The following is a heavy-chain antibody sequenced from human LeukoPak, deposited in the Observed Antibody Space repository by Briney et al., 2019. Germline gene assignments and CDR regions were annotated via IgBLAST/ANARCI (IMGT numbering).Heavy chain of an antibody. CDR2: INPNSGGT. J-gene: IGHJ3*02. CDR3: ARDRVVATASYAFDI. CDR1: GYTFTGYY. V-gene: IGHV1-2*02. D-gene: IGHD5-12*01. Sequence: ASVKVSCKASGYTFTGYYMHWVRQAPGQGLEWMGWINPNSGGTNYAQEFQGRVTMTRDTSISTAYMELSRLRSDDTAVYYCARDRVVATASYAFDIWGQGTMVTVSS.